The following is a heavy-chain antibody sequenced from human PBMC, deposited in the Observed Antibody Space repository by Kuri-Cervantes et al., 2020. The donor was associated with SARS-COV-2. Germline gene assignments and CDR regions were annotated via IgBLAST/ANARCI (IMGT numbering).Heavy chain of an antibody. CDR2: IYHSGST. CDR1: GGAISSGGYS. V-gene: IGHV4-30-2*01. CDR3: ARGAARPYYYYGMDV. D-gene: IGHD6-6*01. Sequence: SETLSLTCAVSGGAISSGGYSWSWIRQPPGKGLEWIGYIYHSGSTYYNPSLKSRVTIAVDRSNNQFSLKLSSVTAADTAVYYCARGAARPYYYYGMDVWGQGTTVTVSS. J-gene: IGHJ6*02.